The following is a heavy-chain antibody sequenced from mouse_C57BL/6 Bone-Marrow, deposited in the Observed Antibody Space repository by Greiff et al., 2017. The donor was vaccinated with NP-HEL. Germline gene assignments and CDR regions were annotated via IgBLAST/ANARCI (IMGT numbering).Heavy chain of an antibody. CDR3: TRSIYYDYDGRDY. Sequence: QVQLKQSGAELVRPGASVTLSCKASGYTFTDYEMHWVKQTPVHGLEWIGAIDPETGGTAYNQKFKGKAILTADKSSSTAYMEPRSLTSEDSAVYYCTRSIYYDYDGRDYWGQGTTLTVSS. CDR1: GYTFTDYE. V-gene: IGHV1-15*01. D-gene: IGHD2-4*01. CDR2: IDPETGGT. J-gene: IGHJ2*01.